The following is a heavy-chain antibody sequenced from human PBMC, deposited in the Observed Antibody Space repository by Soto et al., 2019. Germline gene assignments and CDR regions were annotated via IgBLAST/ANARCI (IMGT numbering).Heavy chain of an antibody. CDR2: ISGSGGST. Sequence: GSLRLSCSASGFTFSSYAMSWVRQAPGKGLEWVSAISGSGGSTYYADSVKGRFTISRDNSKNTLYLQMNSLRAEDTAVYYCAIWLRFSSGMDVCGQGTTVTVS. D-gene: IGHD6-19*01. CDR3: AIWLRFSSGMDV. J-gene: IGHJ6*02. V-gene: IGHV3-23*01. CDR1: GFTFSSYA.